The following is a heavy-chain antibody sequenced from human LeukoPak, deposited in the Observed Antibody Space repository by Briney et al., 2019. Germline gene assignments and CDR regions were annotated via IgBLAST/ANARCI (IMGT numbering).Heavy chain of an antibody. CDR2: INPNSGGT. CDR1: GYTFTGYY. D-gene: IGHD6-19*01. J-gene: IGHJ4*02. CDR3: ARGAQWLVGLNDY. Sequence: GASVKVSCKASGYTFTGYYMHWVRQAPGQGLEWMGWINPNSGGTNYAQKFQGRVTMTRDTSISTAYMELSRLRSDDTAVYYCARGAQWLVGLNDYWGQGTLVTVSS. V-gene: IGHV1-2*02.